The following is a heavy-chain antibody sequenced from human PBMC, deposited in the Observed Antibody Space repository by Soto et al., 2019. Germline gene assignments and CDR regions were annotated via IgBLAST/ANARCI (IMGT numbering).Heavy chain of an antibody. CDR1: GYTFTSYA. CDR3: ARDTLYDSSGYYYVGYNWFDP. V-gene: IGHV1-3*01. D-gene: IGHD3-22*01. J-gene: IGHJ5*02. Sequence: GASVKVSCKASGYTFTSYAMHWVRQAPGQRLEWMGWINAGNGNTEYSQKFQGRVTITRDTSASTAYMELSSLRSEDTAAYYCARDTLYDSSGYYYVGYNWFDPWGQGTLVTVSS. CDR2: INAGNGNT.